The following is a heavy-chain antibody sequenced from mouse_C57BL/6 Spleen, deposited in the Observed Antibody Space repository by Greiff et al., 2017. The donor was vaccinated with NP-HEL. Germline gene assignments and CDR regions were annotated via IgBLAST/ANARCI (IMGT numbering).Heavy chain of an antibody. Sequence: EVKVEESGGGLVKPGGSLKLSCAASGFTFSSYAMSWVRQTPEKRLEWVATISDGGSYTYYPDNVKGRFTISRDNAKNNLYLQMSHLKSEDTAMYYCASYHYYAMDYWGRGTSVTVSS. CDR3: ASYHYYAMDY. V-gene: IGHV5-4*03. CDR1: GFTFSSYA. J-gene: IGHJ4*01. CDR2: ISDGGSYT.